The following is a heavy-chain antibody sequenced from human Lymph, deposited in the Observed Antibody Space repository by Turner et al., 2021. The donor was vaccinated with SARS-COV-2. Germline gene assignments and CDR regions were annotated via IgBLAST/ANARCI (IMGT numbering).Heavy chain of an antibody. Sequence: EVQLVESWGGLVQPGGSLRLSCAASGFTVSSSYMSWVRQAPGKGLEWVSVIYSGGSTYCADSVKGRFTISRDNSKNTLYLQMNSLRAEDTAVYYCARAWGRYSYGFDYWGQGTLVTVSS. J-gene: IGHJ4*02. CDR3: ARAWGRYSYGFDY. D-gene: IGHD5-18*01. CDR2: IYSGGST. CDR1: GFTVSSSY. V-gene: IGHV3-66*01.